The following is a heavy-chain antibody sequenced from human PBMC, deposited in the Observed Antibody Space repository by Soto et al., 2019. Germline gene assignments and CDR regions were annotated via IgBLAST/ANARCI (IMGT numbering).Heavy chain of an antibody. J-gene: IGHJ4*02. V-gene: IGHV3-23*01. CDR2: ISGSGGST. CDR1: GFTFSSYA. Sequence: GGSLRLSCAASGFTFSSYAMSWVRQAPGKGLEWVSAISGSGGSTYYADSVKGRFTISRDNSKNTLYLQMNSLRAEDTAVYYCAKTLGYCTNGVCYPIDYWGQGTLVTVSS. D-gene: IGHD2-8*01. CDR3: AKTLGYCTNGVCYPIDY.